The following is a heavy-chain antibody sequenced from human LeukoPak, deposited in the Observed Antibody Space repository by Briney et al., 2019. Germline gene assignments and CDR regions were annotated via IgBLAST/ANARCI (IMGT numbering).Heavy chain of an antibody. CDR3: AKVGYGSGSSDFDY. D-gene: IGHD3-10*01. CDR2: ISGSGANT. V-gene: IGHV3-23*01. CDR1: GFTFSSYW. Sequence: GGSLRLSCAASGFTFSSYWMHWVRQAPGKGLEWVSAISGSGANTYYADSLKGRFTISRDNSKNTLYLQMNSLRAEDTAVYYCAKVGYGSGSSDFDYWGQGTLVTVSS. J-gene: IGHJ4*02.